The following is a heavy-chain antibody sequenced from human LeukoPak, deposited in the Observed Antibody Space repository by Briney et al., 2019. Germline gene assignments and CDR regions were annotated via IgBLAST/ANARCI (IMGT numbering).Heavy chain of an antibody. V-gene: IGHV7-4-1*02. Sequence: ASVKVSCKASGYTFTDYYIHWVRQAPGQGLEFMGWIHPSTGNPAYAQGFSGRFVFSLDASVTTTYLQISDLKAEDTAVYFCARALDSLGGLSLPDYWGQGTLVTVSS. CDR2: IHPSTGNP. CDR3: ARALDSLGGLSLPDY. J-gene: IGHJ4*02. D-gene: IGHD3-16*02. CDR1: GYTFTDYY.